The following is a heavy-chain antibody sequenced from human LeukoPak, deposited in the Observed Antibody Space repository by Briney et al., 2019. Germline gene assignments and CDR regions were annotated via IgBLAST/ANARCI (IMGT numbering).Heavy chain of an antibody. CDR2: IYYSGST. CDR3: ARHGKDFWSGYYLDY. CDR1: GYSISSSSYY. V-gene: IGHV4-39*01. J-gene: IGHJ4*02. Sequence: SETLSLTCAVSGYSISSSSYYWGWIRQPPGKGLEWIGSIYYSGSTYYNPSLKSRVTISVDTSKNQFSLKLSSVTAADTAVYYCARHGKDFWSGYYLDYWGQGTLVTVSS. D-gene: IGHD3-3*01.